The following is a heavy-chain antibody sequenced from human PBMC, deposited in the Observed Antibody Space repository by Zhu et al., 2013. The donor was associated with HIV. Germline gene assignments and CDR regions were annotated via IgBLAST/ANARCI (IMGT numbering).Heavy chain of an antibody. V-gene: IGHV1-2*02. CDR2: INPNSGDT. Sequence: QVQLVQSGAEVKKPGASVKVSCKASGYTFTGYFMHWVRQAPGQTLELMGWINPNSGDTHYPQKFRDRVTLTRDTSISTVYMELTGLISDDTAVYYCVKGRKSGRFINLYDYWAREPWSPSPQ. CDR3: VKGRKSGRFINLYDY. J-gene: IGHJ4*02. CDR1: GYTFTGYF. D-gene: IGHD2-15*01.